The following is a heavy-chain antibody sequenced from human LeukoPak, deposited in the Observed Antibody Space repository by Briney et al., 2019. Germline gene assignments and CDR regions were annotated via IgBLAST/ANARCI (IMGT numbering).Heavy chain of an antibody. D-gene: IGHD6-19*01. J-gene: IGHJ4*02. CDR1: GGSISSYY. CDR3: ARDFRSGWPPV. Sequence: SETLSLTCTVSGGSISSYYWCWIRQPPGKGLEWIGYIYYSGSTNYNPSLKSRVTISVDTSKNQFSLKLSSVTAADTAVYYCARDFRSGWPPVWGQGTLVTVSS. V-gene: IGHV4-59*01. CDR2: IYYSGST.